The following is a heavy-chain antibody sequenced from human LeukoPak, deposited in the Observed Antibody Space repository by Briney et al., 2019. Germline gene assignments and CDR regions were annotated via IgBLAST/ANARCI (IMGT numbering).Heavy chain of an antibody. V-gene: IGHV3-23*01. CDR3: AKSSGDYKTRFDS. CDR1: GFTFSSYA. CDR2: IGGSGGST. J-gene: IGHJ4*02. D-gene: IGHD4-17*01. Sequence: PGGSLRLSCAASGFTFSSYAMSCVRQAPGKGLEWVSGIGGSGGSTYYADSVKGRLTISRDNSKNTVYLQMNSLRAEDTAVYYCAKSSGDYKTRFDSWGQGTLVTVSS.